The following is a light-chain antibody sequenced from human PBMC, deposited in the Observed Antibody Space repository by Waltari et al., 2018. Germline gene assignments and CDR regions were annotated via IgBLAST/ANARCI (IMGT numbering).Light chain of an antibody. CDR2: EVN. Sequence: QSALTQPPSASGSPGQSVTISCTGTSSDIGAYDYVSWYQQRPGKAPKLMIFEVNKWPSGGSDRCSGSKAGNTASMTIFGLRPEEEADYYCSSYAGTNNLVVFGGGTKLTVL. CDR3: SSYAGTNNLVV. V-gene: IGLV2-8*01. CDR1: SSDIGAYDY. J-gene: IGLJ2*01.